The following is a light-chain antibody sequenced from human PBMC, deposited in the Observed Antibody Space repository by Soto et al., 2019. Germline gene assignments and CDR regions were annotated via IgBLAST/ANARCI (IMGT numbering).Light chain of an antibody. CDR1: QGVSSH. CDR2: EAS. CDR3: QQLNGYPIT. J-gene: IGKJ4*01. Sequence: DIQLTQSPSFLSASVGDTVTITCRASQGVSSHLAWYQQKPGKAPNLLIHEASTLQSGVPSRFSGSGSGTELTLTVSSLQPDDFATYFCQQLNGYPITFGGGTKVEIK. V-gene: IGKV1-9*01.